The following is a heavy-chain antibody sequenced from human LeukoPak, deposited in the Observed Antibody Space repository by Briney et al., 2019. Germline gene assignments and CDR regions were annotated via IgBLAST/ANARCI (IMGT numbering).Heavy chain of an antibody. D-gene: IGHD3-3*01. CDR2: INHSGST. J-gene: IGHJ5*02. CDR1: GGSFSGYY. CDR3: GRWGRITIFGVVIKTYNWFDP. Sequence: PSETLSLTCAVYGGSFSGYYWSWIRQPPGKGLEWIGEINHSGSTNYNPSLKSRVTISVDTSKNQFSLKLSSVTAADTAVYYCGRWGRITIFGVVIKTYNWFDPWGQGTLVTVSS. V-gene: IGHV4-34*01.